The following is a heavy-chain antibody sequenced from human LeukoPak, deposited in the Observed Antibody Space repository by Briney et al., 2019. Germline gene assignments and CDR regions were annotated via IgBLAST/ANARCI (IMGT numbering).Heavy chain of an antibody. CDR1: GFTFSRYW. CDR3: AMSGSRSPFDI. Sequence: GGSLRLSCAASGFTFSRYWMSWVRQAPGKGLEWVANIKQDGSENYYVDSVKGRFTISRDNAKNSLYLQMNSLRAKDTAVYYCAMSGSRSPFDIWGQGTMVTVSS. CDR2: IKQDGSEN. J-gene: IGHJ3*02. V-gene: IGHV3-7*01. D-gene: IGHD1-26*01.